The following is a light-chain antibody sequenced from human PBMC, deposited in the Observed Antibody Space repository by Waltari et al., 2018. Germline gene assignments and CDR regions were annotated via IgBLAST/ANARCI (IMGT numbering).Light chain of an antibody. CDR3: CSYAGSYTGV. CDR1: SSDVGGYNY. Sequence: QSALPQPRSVSGSPGQSVTISCTVTSSDVGGYNYVSWYQQHPGKAPKLMIYDVSKRPSGVPDRFSGSKSGNTASLTISGLQAEDEADYYCCSYAGSYTGVFGGGTKLTVL. J-gene: IGLJ2*01. CDR2: DVS. V-gene: IGLV2-11*01.